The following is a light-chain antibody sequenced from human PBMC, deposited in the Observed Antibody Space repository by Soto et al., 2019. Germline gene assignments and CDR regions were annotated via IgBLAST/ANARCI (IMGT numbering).Light chain of an antibody. CDR2: GAS. CDR1: QTVSTY. J-gene: IGKJ4*02. V-gene: IGKV1-39*01. Sequence: DIQMTQSPPSVSASVGDRVIITCRTSQTVSTYLSWYQQKLGKAPRLLIYGASKLQGGVPSRFDGSGSGTDFTLSIVNFQPEDFATYYCHQSFSTPPTFGRGTKVEI. CDR3: HQSFSTPPT.